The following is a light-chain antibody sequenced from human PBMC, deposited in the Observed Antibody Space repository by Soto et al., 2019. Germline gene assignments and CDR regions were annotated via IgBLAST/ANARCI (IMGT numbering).Light chain of an antibody. Sequence: EIVMTQSPATLSVSPGESATLSCRASQSVSSNLAWYQQKPGQTPNLLIYVASTRATGIPARFSGSGSGTEFTLTISSLQSEDFAVYYCQQYNVWPLTFGGGTKVEFK. J-gene: IGKJ4*01. CDR1: QSVSSN. CDR2: VAS. V-gene: IGKV3-15*01. CDR3: QQYNVWPLT.